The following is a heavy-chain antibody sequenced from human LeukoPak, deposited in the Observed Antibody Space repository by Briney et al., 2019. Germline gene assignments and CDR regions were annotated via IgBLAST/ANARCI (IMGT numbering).Heavy chain of an antibody. CDR1: GGSISSYY. CDR3: ARLPLDCSSTSCYNRRAFDI. J-gene: IGHJ3*02. D-gene: IGHD2-2*02. CDR2: IYYSGST. V-gene: IGHV4-59*08. Sequence: SETLSLTCTVSGGSISSYYWSWIRQPPGKGLEWIGYIYYSGSTDYNPSLKSRVTISVDTSKNQFSLKLSSVAAADTAVYYCARLPLDCSSTSCYNRRAFDIWGQGTMVTVSS.